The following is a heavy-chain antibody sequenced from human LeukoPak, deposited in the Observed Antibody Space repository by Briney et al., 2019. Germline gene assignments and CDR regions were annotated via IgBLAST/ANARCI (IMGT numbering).Heavy chain of an antibody. CDR1: GFTFSNYG. CDR3: VPAFKREAPPPGFDF. Sequence: GGSLRLSCAASGFTFSNYGMYWVRQAPGKGLEWVAVIWSDGTNRLHADSVKGRFTISRDNSKNTLYLQMNSLTPEDTAVYYCVPAFKREAPPPGFDFWGQGTLVTVSS. D-gene: IGHD1-14*01. J-gene: IGHJ4*02. CDR2: IWSDGTNR. V-gene: IGHV3-30*02.